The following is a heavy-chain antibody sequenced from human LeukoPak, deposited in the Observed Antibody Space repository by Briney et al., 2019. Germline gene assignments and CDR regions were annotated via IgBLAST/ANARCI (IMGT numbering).Heavy chain of an antibody. Sequence: SETLSLTCAVYGGSFSGYYWSWIRQAPGKGLEWIGEINHSGSTNYNPSLKSRVTISVDTSKNQCSLKLSAVTAADTAVYYCARVGSGSYLNYYYYMDVWGKGTTVTVSS. CDR2: INHSGST. J-gene: IGHJ6*03. V-gene: IGHV4-34*01. CDR3: ARVGSGSYLNYYYYMDV. CDR1: GGSFSGYY. D-gene: IGHD1-26*01.